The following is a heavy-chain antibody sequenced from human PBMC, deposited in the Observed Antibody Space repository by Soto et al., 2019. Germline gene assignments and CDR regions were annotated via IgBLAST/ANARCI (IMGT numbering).Heavy chain of an antibody. Sequence: PGGSLRLSCAASGFTFSGSAMHWVRQASGKGLEWVGRIRSKANSYATAYAASVKGRFTISRDDSKNTAYLQMNSLKTEDTAVYYCTRRVGIVVVVAANDRHAFDIWGQGTMVTVSS. D-gene: IGHD2-15*01. J-gene: IGHJ3*02. CDR2: IRSKANSYAT. V-gene: IGHV3-73*01. CDR1: GFTFSGSA. CDR3: TRRVGIVVVVAANDRHAFDI.